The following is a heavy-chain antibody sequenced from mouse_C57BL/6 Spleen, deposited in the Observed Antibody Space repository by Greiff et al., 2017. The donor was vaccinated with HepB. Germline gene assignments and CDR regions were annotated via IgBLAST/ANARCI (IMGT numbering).Heavy chain of an antibody. Sequence: DVKLVESGGGLVQPGGSLKLSCAASGFTFSDYYMYWVRQTPEQWLEWVAYISHGGGSTYYPDTVKGRITISRDNAKNTLYLQMSRLKSEDTAMYYCARRSDYPCDMDYWGQGTTLTVSS. CDR1: GFTFSDYY. CDR3: ARRSDYPCDMDY. CDR2: ISHGGGST. D-gene: IGHD2-13*01. J-gene: IGHJ2*01. V-gene: IGHV5-12*01.